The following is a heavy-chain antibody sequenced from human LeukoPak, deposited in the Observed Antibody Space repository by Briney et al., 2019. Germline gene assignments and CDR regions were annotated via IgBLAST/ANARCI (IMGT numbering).Heavy chain of an antibody. CDR1: GGTFSSYA. Sequence: SVKVSCKASGGTFSSYAISWVRQAPGQGLEWMGGTIPIFGTANYAQKFQGRVTITTDESTSTAYMELSSLRSEDTAVYYCARQRQQLVLGDAFDIWGQGTMVTVSS. V-gene: IGHV1-69*05. CDR3: ARQRQQLVLGDAFDI. CDR2: TIPIFGTA. J-gene: IGHJ3*02. D-gene: IGHD6-13*01.